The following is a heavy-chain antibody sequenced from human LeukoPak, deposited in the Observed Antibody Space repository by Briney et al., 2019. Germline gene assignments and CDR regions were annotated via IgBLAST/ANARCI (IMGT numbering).Heavy chain of an antibody. Sequence: PGGSLRLSCAASGFTFSSYSMNWVREAQGKGLDCVSYISSSSNSANSYPDSVTGRFTVSRDNAKNSLYLQMNSLRAEDTAVYYCARDHPNDYWGQGTLVTVSS. J-gene: IGHJ4*02. CDR3: ARDHPNDY. V-gene: IGHV3-48*01. CDR1: GFTFSSYS. CDR2: ISSSSNSAN.